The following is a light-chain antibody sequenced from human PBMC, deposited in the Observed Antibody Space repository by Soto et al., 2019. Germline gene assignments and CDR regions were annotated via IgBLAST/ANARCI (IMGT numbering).Light chain of an antibody. J-gene: IGLJ1*01. CDR3: CSSGGSPTYV. Sequence: QSALTQPASVSGSPGQSITISCTGTSSNVGSYKLVSWYQQHPGKAPKLMIFEVNKRPSGVSNRFSGSKSGNTASLTISGLKVADEAVYYCCSSGGSPTYVFGTRTKVTVL. CDR1: SSNVGSYKL. CDR2: EVN. V-gene: IGLV2-23*02.